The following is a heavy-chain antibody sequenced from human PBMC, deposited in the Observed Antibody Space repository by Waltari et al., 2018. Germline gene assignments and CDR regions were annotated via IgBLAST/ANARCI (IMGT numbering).Heavy chain of an antibody. V-gene: IGHV4-39*01. CDR1: GGSISSSSYY. J-gene: IGHJ3*02. Sequence: QLQLQESGPGLVKPSETLSLTCTVSGGSISSSSYYWGWLRQPPGKGLEWIGSIDYSGRTYYTPSLKSRVTISVDTSKNQFSLKLSSVTAADTAVYYCARLKSIAARYDAFDIWGQGTMVTVSS. CDR3: ARLKSIAARYDAFDI. CDR2: IDYSGRT. D-gene: IGHD6-6*01.